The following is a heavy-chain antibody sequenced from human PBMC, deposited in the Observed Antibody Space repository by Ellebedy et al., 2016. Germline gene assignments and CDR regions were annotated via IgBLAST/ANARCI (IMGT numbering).Heavy chain of an antibody. D-gene: IGHD2-15*01. CDR2: ISAYNGNT. J-gene: IGHJ4*02. Sequence: ASVKVSCKASGYTFTSYGISWVRQAPGQGLEWMGWISAYNGNTNYAQKFQGRVTITADKSTSTAYMELSSLRSEDTAVYYCARATGYQYYFDYWGQGTLVTVSS. CDR3: ARATGYQYYFDY. CDR1: GYTFTSYG. V-gene: IGHV1-18*01.